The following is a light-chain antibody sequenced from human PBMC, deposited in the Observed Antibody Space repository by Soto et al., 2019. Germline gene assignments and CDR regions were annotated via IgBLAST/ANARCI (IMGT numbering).Light chain of an antibody. CDR2: DTS. J-gene: IGKJ5*01. CDR1: QSVVNY. CDR3: QQRITWPPIT. Sequence: EIVLTQSPATLSLSAGERATLSCRASQSVVNYLLWYQQKPGQAPRLLIYDTSNRASGIPARFSGSGSGTDFTLTISSLEPEDFAVYYCQQRITWPPITFGQGTRLEIK. V-gene: IGKV3-11*01.